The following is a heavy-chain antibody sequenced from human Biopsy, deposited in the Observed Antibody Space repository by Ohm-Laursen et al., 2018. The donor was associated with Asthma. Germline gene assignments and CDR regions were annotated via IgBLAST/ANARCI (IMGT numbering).Heavy chain of an antibody. CDR2: ISWNSGNI. Sequence: SLRLSCAASGFSFDDCAMHWVRHAPGKGLEWVSSISWNSGNIDYAVSVKGRFTISRDNGKNSVYLQMNNLRAEDTALYRCATLQGGDWGQGTLVTVSS. V-gene: IGHV3-9*01. D-gene: IGHD1-26*01. J-gene: IGHJ4*02. CDR3: ATLQGGD. CDR1: GFSFDDCA.